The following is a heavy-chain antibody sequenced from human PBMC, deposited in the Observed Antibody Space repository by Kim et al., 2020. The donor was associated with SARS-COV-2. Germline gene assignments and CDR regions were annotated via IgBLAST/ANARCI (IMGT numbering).Heavy chain of an antibody. J-gene: IGHJ4*02. Sequence: GGSLRLSCVASGFTFSSYWMHWVRQAPEKGLVWVSRVNSDGSSTSYADSVKGRFTISRDNARNTLYLQMNSLRAEDTPVYYCASLSTGYVWDKVDYWGQGTLVTV. CDR2: VNSDGSST. V-gene: IGHV3-74*01. CDR3: ASLSTGYVWDKVDY. D-gene: IGHD3-16*01. CDR1: GFTFSSYW.